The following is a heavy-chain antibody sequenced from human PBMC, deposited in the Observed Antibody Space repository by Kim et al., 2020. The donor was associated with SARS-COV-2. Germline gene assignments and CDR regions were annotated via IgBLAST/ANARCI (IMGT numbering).Heavy chain of an antibody. V-gene: IGHV3-23*01. D-gene: IGHD5-18*01. J-gene: IGHJ4*02. CDR1: GFTFSSYA. CDR3: AKYIYEDTAMVHPFDY. CDR2: ISGSGGSS. Sequence: GGSLRLSCAASGFTFSSYAMSWVRQAPGKGLEWVSAISGSGGSSYYADSVKGRFTISRDNSKNTLYLQMNSLRAEDTAVYYCAKYIYEDTAMVHPFDYWGQGTLVTVSP.